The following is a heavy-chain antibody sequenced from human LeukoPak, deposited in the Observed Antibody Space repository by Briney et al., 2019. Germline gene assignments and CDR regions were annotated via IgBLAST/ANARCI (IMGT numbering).Heavy chain of an antibody. D-gene: IGHD3-22*01. CDR2: MYNSGSI. CDR3: ARNETSGYFDI. V-gene: IGHV4-39*01. J-gene: IGHJ3*02. Sequence: PSETLSLTCTVSGGSISSSTHYWGWIRQSPGKGLEWIGSMYNSGSISYNPSLRSRVTITVHTSKNQFSLNFNSVTAADTALYFCARNETSGYFDIWGQGTMVTVSS. CDR1: GGSISSSTHY.